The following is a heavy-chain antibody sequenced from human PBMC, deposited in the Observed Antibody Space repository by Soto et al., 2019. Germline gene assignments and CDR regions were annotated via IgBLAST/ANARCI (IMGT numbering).Heavy chain of an antibody. V-gene: IGHV5-51*01. CDR3: ARRLSPLDPYYFDY. CDR1: GYSFTTYW. CDR2: IYPGDSDT. J-gene: IGHJ4*02. Sequence: GESLKISCKGSGYSFTTYWIAWVRQMPGKGLEWMGIIYPGDSDTRYSPSFQGQVTISADKSIGTAYLQWSSLKASDTAMYYCARRLSPLDPYYFDYWGQGTLVTVSS.